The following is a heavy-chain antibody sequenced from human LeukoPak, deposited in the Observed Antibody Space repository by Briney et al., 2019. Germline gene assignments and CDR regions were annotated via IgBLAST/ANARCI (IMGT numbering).Heavy chain of an antibody. V-gene: IGHV1-2*02. Sequence: ASVKVSCKASGYTFTGHYIHWVRQAPGQGLEWMGWINPNSGGTNYAQKFQGRVTMTRDTSISTAYMELSRLRSDDTAVYYRARDLKQLEFDYWGQGTLVTVSS. CDR3: ARDLKQLEFDY. CDR2: INPNSGGT. CDR1: GYTFTGHY. J-gene: IGHJ4*02. D-gene: IGHD6-13*01.